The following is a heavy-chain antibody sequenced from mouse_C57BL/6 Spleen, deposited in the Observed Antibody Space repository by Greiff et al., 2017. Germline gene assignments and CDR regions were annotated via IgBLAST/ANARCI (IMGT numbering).Heavy chain of an antibody. J-gene: IGHJ3*01. CDR3: ARLEGNWFAY. Sequence: QVQLTESGAELVKPGASVKLSCKASGYTFTEYTIHWVKQRSGQGLAWIGWFYPGSGSIEYNEKLKDKDTFTADKSSSTVEMELSRLTSEDSAVCFCARLEGNWFAYWGQGTLVTVSA. CDR2: FYPGSGSI. CDR1: GYTFTEYT. V-gene: IGHV1-62-2*01.